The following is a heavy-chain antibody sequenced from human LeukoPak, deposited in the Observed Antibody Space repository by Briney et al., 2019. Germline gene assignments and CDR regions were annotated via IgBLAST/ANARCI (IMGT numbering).Heavy chain of an antibody. V-gene: IGHV1-18*04. CDR1: GYTFTSYG. CDR3: ARVVFRYFDWLSRYFDY. J-gene: IGHJ4*02. D-gene: IGHD3-9*01. CDR2: ISAYNGNT. Sequence: ASVKVSCKASGYTFTSYGISWVRQPPGQGLEWMGWISAYNGNTNYAQKLQGRVTMTTDTSTSTAYMELRSLRSDDTAVYYCARVVFRYFDWLSRYFDYWGQGTLVTVSS.